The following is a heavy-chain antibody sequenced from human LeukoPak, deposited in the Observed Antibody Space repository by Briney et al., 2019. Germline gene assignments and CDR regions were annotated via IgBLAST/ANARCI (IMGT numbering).Heavy chain of an antibody. V-gene: IGHV1-8*01. D-gene: IGHD3-10*01. Sequence: GASVKVSCKASGYTFASYDINWVRQATGQGLEWMGWMNPNSGNTGYAQKFQGRVTMTRNTSISTAYMELSSLRSEDTAVYYRARVVTMVRGVLIENWFDPWGQGTLVTVSS. CDR3: ARVVTMVRGVLIENWFDP. J-gene: IGHJ5*02. CDR1: GYTFASYD. CDR2: MNPNSGNT.